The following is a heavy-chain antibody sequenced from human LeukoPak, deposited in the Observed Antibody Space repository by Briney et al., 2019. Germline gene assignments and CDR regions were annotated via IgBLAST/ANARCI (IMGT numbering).Heavy chain of an antibody. Sequence: GGSLRLSCAASGFTFSSYAMHWVRQAPGKGLEYVSAINSNGGSTYYANSVKGRFTISRDNSKNTLYLQMGSLRAEDMAVYYCARGSGSFGTWGFDYWGQGTLVTVSS. J-gene: IGHJ4*02. CDR2: INSNGGST. CDR3: ARGSGSFGTWGFDY. CDR1: GFTFSSYA. V-gene: IGHV3-64*01. D-gene: IGHD1-26*01.